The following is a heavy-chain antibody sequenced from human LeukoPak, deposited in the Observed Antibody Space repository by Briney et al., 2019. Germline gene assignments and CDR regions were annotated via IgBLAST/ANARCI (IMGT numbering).Heavy chain of an antibody. Sequence: PGGSLRLSCAASGFTFSSYAMNWVRQAPGKGLEWVSAISGSGGSTYYADSVKGRFTISRDNSKNTLYLQMNSLRAEDTAVYYCASSPAGDWNDYYFDYWGQGILVTVSS. CDR1: GFTFSSYA. D-gene: IGHD1-1*01. CDR2: ISGSGGST. J-gene: IGHJ4*02. CDR3: ASSPAGDWNDYYFDY. V-gene: IGHV3-23*01.